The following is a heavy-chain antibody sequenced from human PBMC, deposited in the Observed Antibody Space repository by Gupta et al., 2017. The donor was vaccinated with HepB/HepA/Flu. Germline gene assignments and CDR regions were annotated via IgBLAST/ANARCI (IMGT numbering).Heavy chain of an antibody. CDR3: AELELRGGLDY. Sequence: VESGGGSVQPGGSLSLSCAASGFTFSSHELSWIRQAPGKGLEWVEQIGSAGDRIYYADSVRGRFTISRDNAKNSLYLQMNSLRAEDTAIYFCAELELRGGLDYWGQGTLVTVSS. J-gene: IGHJ4*02. CDR2: IGSAGDRI. CDR1: GFTFSSHE. D-gene: IGHD3-10*01. V-gene: IGHV3-48*03.